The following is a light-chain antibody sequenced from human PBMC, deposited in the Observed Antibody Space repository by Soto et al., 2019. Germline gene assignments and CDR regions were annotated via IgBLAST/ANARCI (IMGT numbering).Light chain of an antibody. Sequence: QSALTQPPSASGSPGQSVAISCTGTSSDVGGYNYVSWYQQHPGKAPKLMIYEVNKRPSGVPDRFSGSKSGNTAYLTVYGLKAEHEADYYCSSYAGSSNVFGTGTKVTV. CDR3: SSYAGSSNV. V-gene: IGLV2-8*01. J-gene: IGLJ1*01. CDR1: SSDVGGYNY. CDR2: EVN.